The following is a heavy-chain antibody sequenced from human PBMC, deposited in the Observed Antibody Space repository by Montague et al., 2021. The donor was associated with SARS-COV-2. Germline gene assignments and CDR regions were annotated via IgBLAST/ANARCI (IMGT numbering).Heavy chain of an antibody. V-gene: IGHV2-5*08. D-gene: IGHD3-10*01. CDR3: ARRPTSLVGEPFFGFDV. Sequence: PALVKPTQTLTLTCTVSGFSLTTAGMGVAWIRRPPGKALEWLAIIYWDDEKRYRSSLESRVSISKDSSNTRVMFIMTNMDPLDAGTYYCARRPTSLVGEPFFGFDVWGPGTLVTVSS. CDR2: IYWDDEK. J-gene: IGHJ3*01. CDR1: GFSLTTAGMG.